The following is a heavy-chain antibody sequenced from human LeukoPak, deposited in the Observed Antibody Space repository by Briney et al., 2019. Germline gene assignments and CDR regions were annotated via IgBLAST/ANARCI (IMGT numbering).Heavy chain of an antibody. CDR2: IYTSGST. CDR1: GGSLSSGSYY. CDR3: ARDREWLEYYYYYYYMDV. J-gene: IGHJ6*03. D-gene: IGHD6-19*01. V-gene: IGHV4-61*02. Sequence: SQTLSLTCTASGGSLSSGSYYWSWIRQPAGKGLEWIGRIYTSGSTNYNPSLKSRVTISVDTSKNQFSLKLSSVTAADTAVYYCARDREWLEYYYYYYYMDVWGKGTTVTVSS.